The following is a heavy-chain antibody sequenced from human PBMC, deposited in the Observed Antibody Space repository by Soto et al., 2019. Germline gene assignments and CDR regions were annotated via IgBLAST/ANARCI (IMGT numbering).Heavy chain of an antibody. J-gene: IGHJ6*01. CDR1: GGSFSNYY. D-gene: IGHD4-17*01. Sequence: LSLTCGVYGGSFSNYYWNGIRQPPGKGLEWIGEINQSGGTHYNPSLKSRVTILVDTSRNQFSLKLTSVTVADTAVYYCARITYGDSLYGLDVWGQGTTVTVSS. CDR3: ARITYGDSLYGLDV. CDR2: INQSGGT. V-gene: IGHV4-34*01.